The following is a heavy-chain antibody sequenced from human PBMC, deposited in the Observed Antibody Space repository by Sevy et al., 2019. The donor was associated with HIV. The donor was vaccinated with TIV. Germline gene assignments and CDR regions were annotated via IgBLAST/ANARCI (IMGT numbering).Heavy chain of an antibody. CDR2: LSYHRRDK. D-gene: IGHD3-9*01. V-gene: IGHV3-30*18. CDR3: AKAFTGYNGMDV. J-gene: IGHJ6*02. Sequence: GGSLRLSCVVSGISFTTSGMHWVRQAPGKGLEWVAALSYHRRDKFYAESVKGRSTISRDNSKNMLYLQINSLRAEDTAVYFCAKAFTGYNGMDVWGQGTMVTVSS. CDR1: GISFTTSG.